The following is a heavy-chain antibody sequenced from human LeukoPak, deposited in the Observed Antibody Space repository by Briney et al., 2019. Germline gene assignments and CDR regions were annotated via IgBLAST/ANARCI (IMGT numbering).Heavy chain of an antibody. J-gene: IGHJ4*02. V-gene: IGHV4-39*01. Sequence: SGTPSLTSTLPLGSLSSSGYHCAWVRQPPGDGSGWIGNIYYSGGTYYKPALKSRVIISLDTSKNQFSLTMKSVTAADTAVYYCARHLSSGLDYWGQGTLVTVSS. CDR3: ARHLSSGLDY. D-gene: IGHD6-19*01. CDR2: IYYSGGT. CDR1: LGSLSSSGYH.